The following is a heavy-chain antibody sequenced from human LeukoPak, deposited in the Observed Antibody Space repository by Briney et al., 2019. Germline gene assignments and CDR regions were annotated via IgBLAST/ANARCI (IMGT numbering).Heavy chain of an antibody. CDR3: ATLYYLFDP. CDR2: INPNSGGT. CDR1: GYTFTSYA. D-gene: IGHD2-15*01. J-gene: IGHJ5*02. V-gene: IGHV1-2*02. Sequence: GASVKVSCKASGYTFTSYAMNWVRQAPGQGLEWMGWINPNSGGTNYAQKFQGRVTMTRDTSISTAYMELSRLRSDDTAVYYCATLYYLFDPWGQGTLVTVSS.